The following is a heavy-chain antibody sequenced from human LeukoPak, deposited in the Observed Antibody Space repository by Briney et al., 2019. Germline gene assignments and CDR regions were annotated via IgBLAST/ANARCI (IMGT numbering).Heavy chain of an antibody. CDR1: GFTFSNYN. Sequence: GGSLRLSCAASGFTFSNYNMNWVRRAPGKGLEWVSSISSSSSYIYYADPVKGRFTISRDNANNSLYLQMNSLRAEDTTVYYCARGDSGGMDYWGQGTLVTVSS. CDR3: ARGDSGGMDY. J-gene: IGHJ4*02. CDR2: ISSSSSYI. D-gene: IGHD3-16*01. V-gene: IGHV3-21*01.